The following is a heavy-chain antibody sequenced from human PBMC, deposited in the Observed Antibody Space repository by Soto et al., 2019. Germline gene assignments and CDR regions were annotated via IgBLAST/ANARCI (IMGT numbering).Heavy chain of an antibody. J-gene: IGHJ4*02. D-gene: IGHD2-21*02. CDR1: GYTFTNYG. Sequence: ASVKVSCKVSGYTFTNYGINWVRQAPGQGLEWVGWFNPANRNTNYAQKFQDRVSMTTDTSTNTAYMELRGLRSDDTAVYYCARVRFGDPFDFWGQGTLVTVSS. CDR2: FNPANRNT. V-gene: IGHV1-18*01. CDR3: ARVRFGDPFDF.